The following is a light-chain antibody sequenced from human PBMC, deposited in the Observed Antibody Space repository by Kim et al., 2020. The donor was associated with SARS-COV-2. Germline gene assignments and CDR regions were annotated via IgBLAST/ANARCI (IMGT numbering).Light chain of an antibody. J-gene: IGKJ4*01. CDR1: QTNTTW. V-gene: IGKV1-5*03. CDR3: QQYHSYPLT. CDR2: KAS. Sequence: DIQMTQSPSTLSASVGDRVTITCRASQTNTTWLTWYQQRPGKAPKLLIYKASALESGVPSRFSGSGSGTEFTLNISSLQPDDSATYYCQQYHSYPLTFGGGTKVDIK.